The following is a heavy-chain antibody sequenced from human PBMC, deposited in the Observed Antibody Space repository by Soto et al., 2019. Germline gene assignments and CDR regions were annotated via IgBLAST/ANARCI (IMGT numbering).Heavy chain of an antibody. CDR2: IYSSGST. Sequence: QVLLQESGPGLVEPSQTLSLTCSVSGEFINSGSNYWSWLRQAPGRGLGWVGYIYSSGSTHYSSSLRSRATISLDTSKNQFSLNLNSVTAADRAVYYCAREGLRYCNGVSCRPDSYFDYWGRGTLVTVSS. CDR1: GEFINSGSNY. CDR3: AREGLRYCNGVSCRPDSYFDY. V-gene: IGHV4-31*03. D-gene: IGHD2-15*01. J-gene: IGHJ4*02.